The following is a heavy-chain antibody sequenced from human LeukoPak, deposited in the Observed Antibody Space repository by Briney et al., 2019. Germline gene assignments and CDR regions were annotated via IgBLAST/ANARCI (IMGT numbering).Heavy chain of an antibody. Sequence: GGSLRLSCAASGFTFSSYAMSWVRQAPGKGLEWVSGISGSGGSTNYADSVKGRFTISRDNSKNTLYLQMNSLRAEDTAVYYCAKGDKDGSGSYYGDYYYYIDVWGKGTTVTVSS. CDR1: GFTFSSYA. CDR2: ISGSGGST. D-gene: IGHD3-10*01. J-gene: IGHJ6*03. V-gene: IGHV3-23*01. CDR3: AKGDKDGSGSYYGDYYYYIDV.